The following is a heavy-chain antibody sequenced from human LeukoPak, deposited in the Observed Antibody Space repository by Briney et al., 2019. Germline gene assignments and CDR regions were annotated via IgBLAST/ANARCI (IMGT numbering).Heavy chain of an antibody. CDR3: ATSGWYASGAFDI. D-gene: IGHD6-19*01. Sequence: GGSLRLSCAASGFTFSSYEMNWVRQAPGKGLEWVSYISSSSSYIYYADSVKGRFTISRDNAKNSLYLQMNSLRAEDTAVYYCATSGWYASGAFDIWGQGTMVTVSS. J-gene: IGHJ3*02. V-gene: IGHV3-21*05. CDR1: GFTFSSYE. CDR2: ISSSSSYI.